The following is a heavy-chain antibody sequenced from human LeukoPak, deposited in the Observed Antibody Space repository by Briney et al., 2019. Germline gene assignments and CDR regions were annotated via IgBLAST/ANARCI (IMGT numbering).Heavy chain of an antibody. J-gene: IGHJ3*02. Sequence: ASVKVSCKASGYTFNTYHMHWVRQAPGQGLEWMGIINPSGGSTSYAQKFQGRVTMTRDTSTSTVYMELSSLRSEDTAVYYCARDLSGYDSSGNDAFDIWGQGTMVTVSS. CDR3: ARDLSGYDSSGNDAFDI. CDR2: INPSGGST. CDR1: GYTFNTYH. D-gene: IGHD3-22*01. V-gene: IGHV1-46*02.